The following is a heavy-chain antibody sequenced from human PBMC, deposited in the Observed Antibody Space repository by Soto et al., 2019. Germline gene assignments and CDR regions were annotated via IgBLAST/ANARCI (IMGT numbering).Heavy chain of an antibody. CDR1: GFTFGNYA. V-gene: IGHV3-23*01. CDR3: ALRGYSYHYGFHS. J-gene: IGHJ5*01. CDR2: VSGSGNTT. D-gene: IGHD5-18*01. Sequence: GGSLRLSCAASGFTFGNYAMSWVRQAPGKGLEWVSAVSGSGNTTYYADSVKGRFTISRDNSKNTLYLQMNSLRVEDTVVFYCALRGYSYHYGFHSWGHGTLVTVPQ.